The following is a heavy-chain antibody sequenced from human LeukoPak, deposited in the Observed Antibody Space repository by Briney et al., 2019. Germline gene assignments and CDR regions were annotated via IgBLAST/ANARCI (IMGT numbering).Heavy chain of an antibody. J-gene: IGHJ4*02. CDR3: ARIIHVDYTPLYYFDH. CDR1: GFTFSAYW. D-gene: IGHD3-16*01. V-gene: IGHV3-7*01. Sequence: PGGSLRLSCAASGFTFSAYWMGWVGLTPGKGLEWVANIKRDGDEKYSVDSVKGRFTIFRDNAKNSLYLQMNSLKAEDTAVYYCARIIHVDYTPLYYFDHWGQGTLVTVSS. CDR2: IKRDGDEK.